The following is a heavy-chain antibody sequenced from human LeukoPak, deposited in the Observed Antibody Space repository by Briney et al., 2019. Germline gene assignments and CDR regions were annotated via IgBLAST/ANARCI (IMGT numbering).Heavy chain of an antibody. CDR2: VYTSGST. Sequence: SETLSLTCTGSGGSLSNYYWSWIRQPAGKGLEWIGRVYTSGSTNYNPSLKSRVTMSVDTSKNQFSLKLNSVTAADTAVYYCGRTGIGSSYYYGMDVWGQGTTVTVSS. CDR1: GGSLSNYY. V-gene: IGHV4-4*07. J-gene: IGHJ6*02. CDR3: GRTGIGSSYYYGMDV. D-gene: IGHD6-6*01.